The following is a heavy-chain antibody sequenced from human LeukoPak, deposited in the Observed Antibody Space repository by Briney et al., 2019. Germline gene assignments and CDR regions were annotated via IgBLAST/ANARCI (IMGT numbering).Heavy chain of an antibody. V-gene: IGHV3-74*01. CDR3: VRDFRSADY. CDR2: ICPDGTVT. CDR1: GFTFSTYC. Sequence: GGSLRLSCAASGFTFSTYCMHWVRRAPGKGPMWVSRICPDGTVTNYADSVKARFIISRDNARNTVYLQMNSLGVEDTAVYYCVRDFRSADYWGQGTLVTVSS. J-gene: IGHJ4*02.